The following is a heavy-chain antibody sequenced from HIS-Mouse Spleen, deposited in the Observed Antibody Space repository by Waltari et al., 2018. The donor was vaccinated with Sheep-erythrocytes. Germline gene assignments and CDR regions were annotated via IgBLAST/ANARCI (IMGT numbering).Heavy chain of an antibody. J-gene: IGHJ4*02. CDR2: INPNSGGT. CDR3: ARVRRQLTGDLNYFDY. V-gene: IGHV1-2*02. Sequence: QVQLVQSGAEVKKPGASVKVSCKASGYTFTGYYMHWVRQAPGQGLEWMGWINPNSGGTNYAQNFKGRVTMTRDTSISTAYMGLSRLRSDDTAVYYCARVRRQLTGDLNYFDYWGQGTLVTVSS. CDR1: GYTFTGYY. D-gene: IGHD7-27*01.